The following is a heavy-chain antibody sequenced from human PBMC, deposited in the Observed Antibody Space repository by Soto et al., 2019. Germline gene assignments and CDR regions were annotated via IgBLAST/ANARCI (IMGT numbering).Heavy chain of an antibody. V-gene: IGHV1-18*01. Sequence: QVQLVQSGAEVKKPGASVKVSCKASGYTFTSYGISWVRQAPGQGLEWMGRISPYNGNTSYAQKLQGRVTMTTDTSTSTAYMELRCLRSDDTAVYYCARDRGYNWNYGWFDPWGQGTLVTVSS. CDR2: ISPYNGNT. CDR3: ARDRGYNWNYGWFDP. J-gene: IGHJ5*02. D-gene: IGHD1-7*01. CDR1: GYTFTSYG.